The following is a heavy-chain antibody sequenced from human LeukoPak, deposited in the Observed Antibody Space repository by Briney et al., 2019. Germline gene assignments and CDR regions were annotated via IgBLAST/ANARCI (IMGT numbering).Heavy chain of an antibody. CDR1: GGSFSGADYY. CDR3: ARVRRWVGATAGFDY. V-gene: IGHV4-34*01. Sequence: SETLSLTCTVSGGSFSGADYYWSWIRQPPGKGLEWIGEINHSGSTNYNPSLKSRVTISVDTSKNQFSLKLSSVTAADTAVYYCARVRRWVGATAGFDYWGQGTLVTVSS. J-gene: IGHJ4*02. CDR2: INHSGST. D-gene: IGHD1-26*01.